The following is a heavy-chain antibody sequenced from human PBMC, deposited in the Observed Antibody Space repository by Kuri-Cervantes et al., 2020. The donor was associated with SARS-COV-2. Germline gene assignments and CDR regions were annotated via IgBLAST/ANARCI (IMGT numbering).Heavy chain of an antibody. CDR3: AKDPNGDYVGAFDF. CDR1: GFTFSSYS. Sequence: GESLKISCAASGFTFSSYSMNWVRQAPGKGLEWVSSISSSSSYIYYADSMKGRFTISRDNFKNTLYLQMNNLRAEDTAVYYCAKDPNGDYVGAFDFWGQGTLVTVSS. V-gene: IGHV3-21*04. J-gene: IGHJ3*01. CDR2: ISSSSSYI. D-gene: IGHD4-17*01.